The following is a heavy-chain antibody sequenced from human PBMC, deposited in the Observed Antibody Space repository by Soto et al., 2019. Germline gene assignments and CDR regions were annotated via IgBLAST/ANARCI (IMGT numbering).Heavy chain of an antibody. V-gene: IGHV1-18*01. D-gene: IGHD3-22*01. CDR3: ERNHVYDSSRYYPAGFDI. J-gene: IGHJ3*02. CDR1: GYTFTSYG. CDR2: ISAYNGNT. Sequence: QVQLVQSGAEVKKPGASVKVSCKASGYTFTSYGISWVRQAPGQGLEWMGWISAYNGNTNYGQHLQGSVTMTTDAYKSTVYMEMRSLGSDDPAVFYCERNHVYDSSRYYPAGFDIWGQGTMVTVS.